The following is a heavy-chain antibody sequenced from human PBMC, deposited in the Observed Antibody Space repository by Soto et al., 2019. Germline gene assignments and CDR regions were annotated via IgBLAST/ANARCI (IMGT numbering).Heavy chain of an antibody. CDR1: GFTFSSYS. CDR2: ISSSSSTI. CDR3: ARDTSSGYDLYAFDI. D-gene: IGHD5-12*01. V-gene: IGHV3-48*01. J-gene: IGHJ3*02. Sequence: TGGSLRLSCAASGFTFSSYSMNWVRQAPGKGLEWVSYISSSSSTIYYADSVKGRFTISRDNAKNSLYLQMNSLRAEDTAVYYCARDTSSGYDLYAFDIWGQGTMVTVSS.